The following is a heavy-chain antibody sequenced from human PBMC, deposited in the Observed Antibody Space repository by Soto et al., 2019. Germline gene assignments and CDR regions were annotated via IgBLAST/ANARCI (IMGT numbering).Heavy chain of an antibody. D-gene: IGHD5-18*01. J-gene: IGHJ6*02. V-gene: IGHV1-69*01. CDR2: IIPIFGTA. Sequence: QVQLVQSGAEVKKPGSSVKVSCKASGVTFSSYAISWVRQAPGQGLEWMGGIIPIFGTANYAQKFQGRVTITADESTSTAYMELSSLRSEDTAVYYCARAREDKDRLWPPKNYYGMDVWGQGTTVTVSS. CDR3: ARAREDKDRLWPPKNYYGMDV. CDR1: GVTFSSYA.